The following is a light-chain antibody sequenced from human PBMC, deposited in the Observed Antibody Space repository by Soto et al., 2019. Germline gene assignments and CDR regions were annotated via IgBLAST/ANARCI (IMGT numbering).Light chain of an antibody. J-gene: IGKJ5*01. V-gene: IGKV1-33*01. CDR1: QDISNY. CDR3: QQYDNLPIT. CDR2: EAS. Sequence: DIQMTQSPSSLSASVGDRVTITCQASQDISNYLNWYQQKPGKAPKLLIYEASNLETGVRSRVSGSGSGTDFTFTISSLQPEDIATYYCQQYDNLPITFGQGTRLEIK.